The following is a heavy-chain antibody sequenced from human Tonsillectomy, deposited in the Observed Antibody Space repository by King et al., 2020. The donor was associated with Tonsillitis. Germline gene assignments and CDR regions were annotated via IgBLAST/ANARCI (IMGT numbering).Heavy chain of an antibody. CDR2: FSGSGGST. Sequence: DVQLVESGGGSVQPGGFLRLSCAASGFTCGNYAMNCVRQASGKRLECVPGFSGSGGSTSYADSVKVLFTVSRDNSTNTLFLQMNSPIAVVTAVYYCAKDLMTTVTSLNSAAIDHWGQGTLVTVSS. CDR3: AKDLMTTVTSLNSAAIDH. J-gene: IGHJ4*02. CDR1: GFTCGNYA. D-gene: IGHD4-11*01. V-gene: IGHV3-23*04.